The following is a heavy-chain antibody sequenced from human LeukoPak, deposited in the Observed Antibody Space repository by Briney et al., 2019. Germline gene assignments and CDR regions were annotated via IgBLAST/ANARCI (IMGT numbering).Heavy chain of an antibody. Sequence: SETLSLTCTVSGGSISSSSYYWGWIRQPPGKGLVWIVGIYDSGSTYCNPSLDSPSTVSVETTKYQFSLKLSSVTAAATTVYYCXXHQPYSSGWYPDXGGXGXLVXXSA. CDR3: XXHQPYSSGWYPDX. CDR1: GGSISSSSYY. D-gene: IGHD6-19*01. CDR2: IYDSGST. V-gene: IGHV4-39*01. J-gene: IGHJ4*02.